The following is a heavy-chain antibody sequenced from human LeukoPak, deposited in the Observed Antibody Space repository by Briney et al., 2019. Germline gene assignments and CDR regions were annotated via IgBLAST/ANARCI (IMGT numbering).Heavy chain of an antibody. CDR1: GYAFTSYH. Sequence: ASVKVSCKSSGYAFTSYHIHWMRQAPGQGLGWMGIIIPSSGSTTYAQKFQGRVTMTRDTSTSTVYMELSSLTSDDTAVYFCARSDYNDFRGLGFWGQGTLVTVSS. CDR2: IIPSSGST. V-gene: IGHV1-46*01. J-gene: IGHJ4*02. CDR3: ARSDYNDFRGLGF. D-gene: IGHD4-17*01.